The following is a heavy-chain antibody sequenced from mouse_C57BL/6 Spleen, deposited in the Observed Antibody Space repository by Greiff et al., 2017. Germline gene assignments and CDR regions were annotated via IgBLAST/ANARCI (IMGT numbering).Heavy chain of an antibody. CDR1: GFSLTSYG. CDR2: IWSGGST. J-gene: IGHJ3*01. D-gene: IGHD2-5*01. CDR3: ARGDSNLAY. V-gene: IGHV2-2*01. Sequence: QVQLQQSGPGLVQPSQSLSITCTVSGFSLTSYGVHWVRQSPGKGLEWLGVIWSGGSTDYNAAFISRLSISKDNSKSQVFCKMNSLQADDTAIYYCARGDSNLAYWGQGTLVTVSA.